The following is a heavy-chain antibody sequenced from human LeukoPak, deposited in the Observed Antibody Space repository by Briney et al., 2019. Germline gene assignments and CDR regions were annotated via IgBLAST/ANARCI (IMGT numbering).Heavy chain of an antibody. D-gene: IGHD6-13*01. CDR3: ARAPRDSRGSLGY. CDR2: INPSRST. J-gene: IGHJ4*02. Sequence: PETLSLTCAVYGVSFSGYYWSWIRQPPSHGLECMGEINPSRSTNSHPTLKRRVTISVDTSKIRFPLKLRSVTAADTAVYYCARAPRDSRGSLGYWGQGTLVTVSS. CDR1: GVSFSGYY. V-gene: IGHV4-34*01.